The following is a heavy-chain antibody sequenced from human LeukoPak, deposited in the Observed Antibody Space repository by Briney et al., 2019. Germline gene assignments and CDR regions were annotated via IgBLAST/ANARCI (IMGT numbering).Heavy chain of an antibody. CDR3: ARSGGYPYYYYYMDV. D-gene: IGHD5-18*01. CDR2: INPNSGGT. J-gene: IGHJ6*03. Sequence: ASVKVSCKASGYTFTGHYIHWVRQAPGQGLEWMGWINPNSGGTNYAQKFQGRVTMTRDTSISTAYMELSRLRSDDTAVYYCARSGGYPYYYYYMDVWGKGTTVTISS. CDR1: GYTFTGHY. V-gene: IGHV1-2*02.